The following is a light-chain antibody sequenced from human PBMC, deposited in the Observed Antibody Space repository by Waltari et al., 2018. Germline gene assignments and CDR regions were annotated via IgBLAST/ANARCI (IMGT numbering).Light chain of an antibody. CDR1: NIGTYS. J-gene: IGLJ1*01. CDR2: YDR. CDR3: HVWHPHVDPGV. Sequence: SYVVTQPPSVSVAPGETATITCGGENIGTYSVHWYQQKAGQAPVLVIFYDRDRPSGFPDRFSGSNSGNTATLTISMVEAGDEARYYCHVWHPHVDPGVFGTGTEVTVL. V-gene: IGLV3-21*04.